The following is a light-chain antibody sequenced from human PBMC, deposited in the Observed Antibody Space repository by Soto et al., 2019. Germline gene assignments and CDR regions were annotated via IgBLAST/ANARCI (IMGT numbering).Light chain of an antibody. Sequence: EIVLTQSPGTLSLSPGERATLSCRASQSVSRSYLAWYQQKPGQAPRLLIYGASSRATGIPDRFSGSGSGTDFTFTISRLEPEDFAVYYCQQYGSSPKTFGQGTKVEI. CDR3: QQYGSSPKT. CDR1: QSVSRSY. V-gene: IGKV3-20*01. J-gene: IGKJ1*01. CDR2: GAS.